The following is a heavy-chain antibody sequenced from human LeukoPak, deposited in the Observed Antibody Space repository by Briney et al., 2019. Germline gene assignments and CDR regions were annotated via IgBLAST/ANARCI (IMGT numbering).Heavy chain of an antibody. CDR1: GYTFTSYG. V-gene: IGHV1-18*01. Sequence: GASVKVSCKASGYTFTSYGISWVRQAPGQGLEWMGWISAYNGNTNYAQKLQGRVTMTTDTSTSTAYMELRSLRSDDTAAYYCARTKYCTNGVCYEARSLRWFDPWGQGTLVTVSS. CDR2: ISAYNGNT. CDR3: ARTKYCTNGVCYEARSLRWFDP. J-gene: IGHJ5*02. D-gene: IGHD2-8*01.